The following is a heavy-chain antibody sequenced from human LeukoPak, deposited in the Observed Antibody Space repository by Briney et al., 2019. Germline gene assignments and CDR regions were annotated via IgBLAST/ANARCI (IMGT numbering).Heavy chain of an antibody. J-gene: IGHJ6*04. V-gene: IGHV4-39*07. D-gene: IGHD2-8*01. CDR3: ARDLLPDCSNGVCPIIDL. Sequence: KASETLSLTCTVSGGSISSSSYYWGWIRQPPGKGLEWIGSIYYSGSTYYNPSLKSRVTISVDTSKNQFSLQLSSVTAADTAEYYCARDLLPDCSNGVCPIIDLWGKGTTVVVSS. CDR2: IYYSGST. CDR1: GGSISSSSYY.